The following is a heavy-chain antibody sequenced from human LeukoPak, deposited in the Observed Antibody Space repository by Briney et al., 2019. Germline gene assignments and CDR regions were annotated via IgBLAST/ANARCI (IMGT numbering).Heavy chain of an antibody. CDR2: ISAYNGNT. Sequence: GASVKVSCKASGYTFNSYGISWVRQAPGQGLEWMGWISAYNGNTNYAQKLQGRVTMTTDTSTSTAYMELRSLRSDDTAVYYCARGLLDYGSGSYPDYWGQGTLVTVSS. J-gene: IGHJ4*02. CDR1: GYTFNSYG. V-gene: IGHV1-18*01. CDR3: ARGLLDYGSGSYPDY. D-gene: IGHD3-10*01.